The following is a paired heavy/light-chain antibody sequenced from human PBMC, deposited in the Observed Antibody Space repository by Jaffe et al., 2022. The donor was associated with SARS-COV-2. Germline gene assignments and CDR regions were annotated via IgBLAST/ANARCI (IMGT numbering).Light chain of an antibody. J-gene: IGLJ3*02. CDR1: TGAVTSGHH. Sequence: QTVVTQEPSLTVSPGGTVTLTCASSTGAVTSGHHANWFQQKPGQPPRALIYSTSNKHSWTPARFSGSLLGGKAALTLSGVQPDDEAEYYCLLYYGGVNLEVFGGGTKVTVL. V-gene: IGLV7-43*01. CDR3: LLYYGGVNLEV. CDR2: STS.
Heavy chain of an antibody. D-gene: IGHD1-26*01. J-gene: IGHJ4*02. CDR2: INTNTGNP. CDR3: ASGQWVGAIYY. V-gene: IGHV7-4-1*02. CDR1: GYTFTSYP. Sequence: QVQLMQSGSELKKPGASVKVSCKASGYTFTSYPMSWVRQAPGQGLEWMGWINTNTGNPTYGQGFTGRFVFSLDTSVSTAYLQISSLKAEDTATYYCASGQWVGAIYYWGQGSLVTVSS.